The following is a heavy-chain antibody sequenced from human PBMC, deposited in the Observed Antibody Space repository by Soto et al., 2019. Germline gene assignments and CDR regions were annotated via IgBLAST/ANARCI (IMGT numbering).Heavy chain of an antibody. CDR3: AGGLITMVRGVIITSEHWFDP. J-gene: IGHJ5*02. Sequence: QVQLQESGPGLVKPSETLSLTCTVSGGSISSYYWSWIRQPPGKGLEWIGYIYYSGSTNYNPSLKSRVPLSGNTSKNQFSLKLSSVAAADTAVYYCAGGLITMVRGVIITSEHWFDPWGQGTLVTVSS. CDR1: GGSISSYY. CDR2: IYYSGST. V-gene: IGHV4-59*01. D-gene: IGHD3-10*01.